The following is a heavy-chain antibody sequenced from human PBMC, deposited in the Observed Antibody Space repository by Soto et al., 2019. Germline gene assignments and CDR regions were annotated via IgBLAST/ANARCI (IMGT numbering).Heavy chain of an antibody. D-gene: IGHD1-26*01. CDR3: ARDQSPRENPYYYYGMDV. V-gene: IGHV4-59*01. CDR1: GGSISSYY. CDR2: IYYSGST. Sequence: KTSETLSLTCTVSGGSISSYYWSWIRQPPGKGLEWIGYIYYSGSTNYNPSLKSRVTISVDTSKNQFSLKLSSVTAADTAVYYCARDQSPRENPYYYYGMDVWGQGTTVTVSS. J-gene: IGHJ6*02.